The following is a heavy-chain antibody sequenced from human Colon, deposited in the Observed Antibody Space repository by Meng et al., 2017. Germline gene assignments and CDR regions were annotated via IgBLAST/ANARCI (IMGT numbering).Heavy chain of an antibody. D-gene: IGHD1-26*01. CDR2: IYHSGST. J-gene: IGHJ4*02. CDR3: AGGPWELDY. CDR1: GGSISSNGYT. V-gene: IGHV4-39*01. Sequence: QLPLKEAGPRLWKPSETLSLTCTFAGGSISSNGYTWDWVRQPPGKGLEWIGAIYHSGSTSCNPSLQSRVTMFVDTSKNQFSLMLTSVTATDTAVYYCAGGPWELDYWGQGTLVTVSS.